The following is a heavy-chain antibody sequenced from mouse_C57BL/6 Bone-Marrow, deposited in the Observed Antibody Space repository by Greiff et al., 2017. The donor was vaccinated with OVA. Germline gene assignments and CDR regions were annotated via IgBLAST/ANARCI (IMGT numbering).Heavy chain of an antibody. CDR2: ISNGGGST. CDR1: GFTFSDYY. D-gene: IGHD1-1*01. Sequence: EVMLVESGGGLVQPGGSLKLSCAASGFTFSDYYMYWVRQTPEKRLEWVAYISNGGGSTYYPDTVKGRFTISRDNAKNTLYLQMSRLKSEDTAMYYCGPSLLRYGYWYFDVWGTGTTVTVSS. J-gene: IGHJ1*03. CDR3: GPSLLRYGYWYFDV. V-gene: IGHV5-12*01.